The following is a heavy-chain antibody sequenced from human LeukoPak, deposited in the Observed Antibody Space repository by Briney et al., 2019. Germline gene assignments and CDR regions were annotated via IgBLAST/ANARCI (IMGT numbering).Heavy chain of an antibody. CDR3: ARDEPITINAFDI. D-gene: IGHD3-9*01. V-gene: IGHV4-30-2*01. Sequence: PSETLSFTCTVSGGSISSGGYYWSWIRQPPGKGLEWIGCIYHSGTTYYNPSLKSRVTISVDGSKNQFSLKLSSVTAADTAVYYCARDEPITINAFDIWGQGTMVTVSS. CDR1: GGSISSGGYY. J-gene: IGHJ3*02. CDR2: IYHSGTT.